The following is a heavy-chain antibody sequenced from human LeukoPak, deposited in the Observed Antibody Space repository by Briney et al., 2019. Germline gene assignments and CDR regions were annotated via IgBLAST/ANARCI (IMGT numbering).Heavy chain of an antibody. D-gene: IGHD6-19*01. CDR2: IYYSGST. Sequence: SETLPLTCPVSGGFISSYYWCWIRPPPGKGLAWIGYIYYSGSTNYNPSLKSRVIISVDTSKNQFSLKLSSVTAADTAVYYCARGNLEVRMEKEGVAALYYYGMDVWGQGTTVTVSS. V-gene: IGHV4-59*01. CDR3: ARGNLEVRMEKEGVAALYYYGMDV. CDR1: GGFISSYY. J-gene: IGHJ6*02.